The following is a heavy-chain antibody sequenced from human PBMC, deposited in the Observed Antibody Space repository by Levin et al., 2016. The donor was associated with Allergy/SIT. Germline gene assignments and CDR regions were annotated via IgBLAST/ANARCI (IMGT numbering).Heavy chain of an antibody. CDR1: GGSFSGYY. J-gene: IGHJ4*02. D-gene: IGHD2-8*01. CDR3: ARGCTNGVCYYPFDY. Sequence: SETLSLTCAVYGGSFSGYYWSWIRQPPGKGLEWIGEINHSGSTNYNPSLKSRVTISVDTSKNQFSLKLSSVTAADTAVYYCARGCTNGVCYYPFDYWGQGTLVTVSS. CDR2: INHSGST. V-gene: IGHV4-34*01.